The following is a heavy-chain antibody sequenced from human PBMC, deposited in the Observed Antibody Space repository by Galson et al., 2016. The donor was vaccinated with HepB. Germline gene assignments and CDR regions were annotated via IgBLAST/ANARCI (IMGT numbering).Heavy chain of an antibody. Sequence: SETLSLTCAVSGGSIGRSHWWSWIRQPPGKALEWIGEIFQTGSTNYNPSLKSRVTISVDKSKNQFSLKLSSVIAADTAIYYCARGGSDSYRPRWGGWFDPWGQGTLVTVSS. CDR3: ARGGSDSYRPRWGGWFDP. V-gene: IGHV4-4*02. CDR1: GGSIGRSHW. CDR2: IFQTGST. J-gene: IGHJ5*02. D-gene: IGHD6-19*01.